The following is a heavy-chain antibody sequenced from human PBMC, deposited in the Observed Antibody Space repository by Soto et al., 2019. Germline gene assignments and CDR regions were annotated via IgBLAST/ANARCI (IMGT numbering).Heavy chain of an antibody. CDR3: ARMDTHSDGGGTWFDP. V-gene: IGHV1-8*01. J-gene: IGHJ5*02. CDR1: GYTFTSYD. CDR2: MKPNSGDT. Sequence: QVQLVQSGAEVKKPGDSMKVSCKASGYTFTSYDINWVRQATGQGLEWMGWMKPNSGDTGYAQKFQGRVTMTRNTYTGTAYMELSRLRSEDTAVYYCARMDTHSDGGGTWFDPWGQGTLVTVSS. D-gene: IGHD5-18*01.